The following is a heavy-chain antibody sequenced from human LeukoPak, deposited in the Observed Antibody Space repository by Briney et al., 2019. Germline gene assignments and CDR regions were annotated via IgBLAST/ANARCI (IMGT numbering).Heavy chain of an antibody. CDR1: GEYFSTYY. D-gene: IGHD2-21*01. CDR3: ARPGLAHCGGDCYSSDGYYFDY. V-gene: IGHV4-34*01. CDR2: INHSGST. Sequence: SETLSLTCAVYGEYFSTYYYSWIRQPPGKGLEWIGEINHSGSTNYSPSLKSRLTISVDMSKKQFFLRLSSVTAADTAMYYCARPGLAHCGGDCYSSDGYYFDYWGQGTLVTVSS. J-gene: IGHJ4*02.